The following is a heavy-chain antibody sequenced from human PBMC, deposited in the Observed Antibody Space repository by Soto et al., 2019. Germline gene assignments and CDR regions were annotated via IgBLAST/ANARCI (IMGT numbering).Heavy chain of an antibody. V-gene: IGHV3-66*01. CDR2: IYSGGTT. CDR3: ARADYQTDYFDS. J-gene: IGHJ4*02. D-gene: IGHD5-12*01. CDR1: GFTIRNNY. Sequence: GGSLRLSCAASGFTIRNNYMSWVRLPPGKGLEWVSVIYSGGTTMHADSVRGRFTISRDTSKNILYLDMNSLRVEDTATYFCARADYQTDYFDSWGQGTLVTVSS.